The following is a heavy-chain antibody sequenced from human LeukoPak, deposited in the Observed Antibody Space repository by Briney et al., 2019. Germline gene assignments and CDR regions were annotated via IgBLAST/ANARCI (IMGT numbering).Heavy chain of an antibody. CDR2: INWNGGST. J-gene: IGHJ4*02. CDR3: ARRAMRLGELSLKGTFDY. V-gene: IGHV3-20*04. CDR1: GFTFDDYG. D-gene: IGHD3-16*02. Sequence: RPGGSLRLSCAASGFTFDDYGMSWVPHAPGKGLEWVSGINWNGGSTGYADSVKGRFTISRDNAKSSLYLQMNSLRAEDAALYYCARRAMRLGELSLKGTFDYWGQGTLVTVSS.